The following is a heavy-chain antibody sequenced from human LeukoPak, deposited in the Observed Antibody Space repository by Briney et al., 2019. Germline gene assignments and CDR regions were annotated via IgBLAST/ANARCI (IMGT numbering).Heavy chain of an antibody. J-gene: IGHJ6*02. CDR2: ISAYNGNT. D-gene: IGHD5-12*01. Sequence: ASAKVSCKASGYTFTSYGISWVRQAPGQGLEWMGWISAYNGNTNYAQKLQGRVTMTTDTSTSTAYMELRSLRSDDTAVYYCARADIVATIYYYYYGMDVWGQGTTVTVSS. V-gene: IGHV1-18*01. CDR3: ARADIVATIYYYYYGMDV. CDR1: GYTFTSYG.